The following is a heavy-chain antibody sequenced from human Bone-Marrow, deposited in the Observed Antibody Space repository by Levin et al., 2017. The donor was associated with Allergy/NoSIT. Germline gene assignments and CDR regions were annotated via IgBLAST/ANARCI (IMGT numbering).Heavy chain of an antibody. CDR1: GFTFSDYY. J-gene: IGHJ6*02. V-gene: IGHV3-11*01. CDR3: ARAFVVVTAMPQKVDYGMDV. D-gene: IGHD2-21*02. Sequence: GESLKISCAASGFTFSDYYMSWIRQAPGKGLEWVSYISSSGSTIYYADSVKGRFTISRDNAKNSLYLQMNSLRAEDTAVYYCARAFVVVTAMPQKVDYGMDVWGQGTTVTVSS. CDR2: ISSSGSTI.